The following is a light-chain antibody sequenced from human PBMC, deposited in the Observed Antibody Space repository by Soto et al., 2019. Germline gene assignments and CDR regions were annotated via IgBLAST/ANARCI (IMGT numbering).Light chain of an antibody. J-gene: IGLJ1*01. CDR3: SSYTSSSTLV. CDR2: DVT. V-gene: IGLV2-14*01. CDR1: NSDVGGYNF. Sequence: QSVLTQPAFVSGSPGQSITIPCTGTNSDVGGYNFVSWYQQHPGKVPKLMIYDVTNRPSGVSNRFSGSKSGNTASLTISGLQAEDEADYYCSSYTSSSTLVFGTGTKVTVL.